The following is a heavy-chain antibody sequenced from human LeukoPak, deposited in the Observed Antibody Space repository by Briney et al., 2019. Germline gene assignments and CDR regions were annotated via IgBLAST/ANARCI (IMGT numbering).Heavy chain of an antibody. V-gene: IGHV4-39*07. J-gene: IGHJ4*02. CDR1: GGSISSGSYY. CDR2: IYYTGTT. Sequence: PSETLSLTCTVSGGSISSGSYYWVWLRQPPGKGLEWIGHIYYTGTTYYNPSLKSRVTMSMDSSKNQFSLNLFSVTAADTAVYYCARDLGPAYGESGDFDYWGQGTLVTVSS. D-gene: IGHD4-17*01. CDR3: ARDLGPAYGESGDFDY.